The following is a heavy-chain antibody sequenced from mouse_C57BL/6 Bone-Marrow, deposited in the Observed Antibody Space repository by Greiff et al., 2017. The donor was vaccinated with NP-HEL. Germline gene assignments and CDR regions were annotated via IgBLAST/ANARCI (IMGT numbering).Heavy chain of an antibody. J-gene: IGHJ4*01. D-gene: IGHD4-1*01. CDR2: IHPNSGST. Sequence: VQLQQPGAELVKPGASVKLSCKASGYTFTSYWMHWVKQRPGQGLEWIGMIHPNSGSTNYNEKFKSKATLTVDKSSCTAYMQLSSLTSEDSAVYYCARWEVYYAMDYWGQGTSVTVSS. CDR1: GYTFTSYW. CDR3: ARWEVYYAMDY. V-gene: IGHV1-64*01.